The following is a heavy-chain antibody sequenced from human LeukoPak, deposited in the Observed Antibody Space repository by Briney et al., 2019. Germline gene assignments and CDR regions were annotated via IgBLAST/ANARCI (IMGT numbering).Heavy chain of an antibody. CDR2: IYYSGST. V-gene: IGHV4-59*11. D-gene: IGHD2-21*02. CDR3: ARGRYCGGDCYYFDY. J-gene: IGHJ4*02. CDR1: GGSISSHY. Sequence: PSETLSLTCTVSGGSISSHYWSWIRQPPGKGLEWIGYIYYSGSTNYNPSLKSRVTISVDMSKNQFSLKLSSVTAADTAVYYCARGRYCGGDCYYFDYWGQGTLVTVSS.